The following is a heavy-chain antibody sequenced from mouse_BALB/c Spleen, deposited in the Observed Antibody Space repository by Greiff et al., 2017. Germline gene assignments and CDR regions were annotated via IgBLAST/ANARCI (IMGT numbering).Heavy chain of an antibody. V-gene: IGHV5-6*01. Sequence: EVQLVESGGDLVKPGGSLKLSCAASGFTFSSYGMSWVRQTPDKRLEWVATIRSGGSYTYYPDSVKGRVTISRDNAKNTLYLQVSSLTSEDTAMYYCAPYYDGYWGQGTTLTVSS. J-gene: IGHJ2*01. D-gene: IGHD1-1*02. CDR2: IRSGGSYT. CDR3: APYYDGY. CDR1: GFTFSSYG.